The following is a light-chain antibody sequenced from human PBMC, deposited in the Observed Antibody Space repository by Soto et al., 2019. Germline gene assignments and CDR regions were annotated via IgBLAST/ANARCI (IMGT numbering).Light chain of an antibody. CDR1: QSVSSY. CDR3: QQRSNWPIT. V-gene: IGKV3-11*01. Sequence: EIVSTPSPATLSLSPGERATLSCRASQSVSSYFAWYQQKPGQAPRLLIYDASNRATGIPARFSGSGSGTDFTLTISSLEPEDFAVYYCQQRSNWPITFGQGTRLEIK. J-gene: IGKJ5*01. CDR2: DAS.